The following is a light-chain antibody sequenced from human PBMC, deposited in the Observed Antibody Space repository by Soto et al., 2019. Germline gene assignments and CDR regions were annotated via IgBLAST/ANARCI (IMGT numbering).Light chain of an antibody. CDR1: STDIGNYNH. V-gene: IGLV2-23*02. CDR3: GSYEESTTFLIV. J-gene: IGLJ2*01. CDR2: EVT. Sequence: QSALTQPASVSGSPGQSITISCTGTSTDIGNYNHVSWYQQHPGKAPKLMIYEVTQRPSDISNRFSGSKSGNTAFLTISGLQAEDDGDYYCGSYEESTTFLIVFGGGTKLTVL.